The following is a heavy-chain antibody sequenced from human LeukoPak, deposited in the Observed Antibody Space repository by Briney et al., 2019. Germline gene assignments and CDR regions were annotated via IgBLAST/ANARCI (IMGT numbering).Heavy chain of an antibody. CDR1: GGSISSGSYY. D-gene: IGHD6-6*01. CDR3: ARQYSSSSAGNFDY. J-gene: IGHJ4*02. CDR2: IYTSGST. Sequence: ASETLSLTCTVSGGSISSGSYYWSWIRQPAGKGLEWIGRIYTSGSTNYNPSLKSRVTISVDTSKNQFSLKLSSVTAADTAVYYCARQYSSSSAGNFDYWGQGTLVTVSS. V-gene: IGHV4-61*02.